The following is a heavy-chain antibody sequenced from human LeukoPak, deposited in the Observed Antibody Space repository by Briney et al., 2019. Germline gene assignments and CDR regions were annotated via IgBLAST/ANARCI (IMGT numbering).Heavy chain of an antibody. CDR3: ARPPHIGFAEGGWSPP. Sequence: ASETLSLTCAVYGGSFSGYYWVWIRQPPGKGLEWIGSIYYSGSTSYNPSLKSRVTMTVDTSKSQFSLKLSSVTAADTAVYFCARPPHIGFAEGGWSPPGGQGPLVTVSS. V-gene: IGHV4-34*01. CDR2: IYYSGST. D-gene: IGHD3-10*01. J-gene: IGHJ5*02. CDR1: GGSFSGYY.